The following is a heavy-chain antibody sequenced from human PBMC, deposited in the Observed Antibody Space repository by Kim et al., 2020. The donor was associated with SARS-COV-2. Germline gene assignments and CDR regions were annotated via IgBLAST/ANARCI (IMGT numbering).Heavy chain of an antibody. V-gene: IGHV3-30-3*01. CDR2: IPYDGSNK. Sequence: GGSLRLSCAASGFTFSSYAMHWVRQAPGKGLEWVAVIPYDGSNKYYADSVKGRFTISRDNSKNTLYLQMNSLRAEDTAVYYCAREPRPMAGRRYGMDVWGQGTTVTVSS. CDR1: GFTFSSYA. CDR3: AREPRPMAGRRYGMDV. J-gene: IGHJ6*02. D-gene: IGHD3-10*01.